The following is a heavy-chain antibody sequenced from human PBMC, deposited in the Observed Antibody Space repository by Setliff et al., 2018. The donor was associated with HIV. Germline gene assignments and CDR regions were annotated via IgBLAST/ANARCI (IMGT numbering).Heavy chain of an antibody. V-gene: IGHV3-21*01. CDR1: GFTFSTYS. CDR2: IDSSSTFI. J-gene: IGHJ4*02. CDR3: ARDLPSGFLDY. D-gene: IGHD3-3*01. Sequence: GGSLRLSCAASGFTFSTYSMHWVRQAPGKGLEWVSSIDSSSTFIYYADSVEGRFTISRDSAKNTLYLHMNSLNGEDTAVYYCARDLPSGFLDYWGQGTLVTVSS.